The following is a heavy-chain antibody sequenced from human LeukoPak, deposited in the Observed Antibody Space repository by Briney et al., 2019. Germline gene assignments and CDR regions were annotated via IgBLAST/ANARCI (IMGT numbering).Heavy chain of an antibody. J-gene: IGHJ4*02. D-gene: IGHD3-10*01. Sequence: ASVKVSCKASGYTFSGYYMHWVRQAPGQGLEWMGWINPNSGGTNYAQKFQGWVTMTRDTSISTAYMELSRLRSDDTAVYYCARSRETYYYGSGSYSPLDYWGQGTLVTVSS. CDR2: INPNSGGT. CDR1: GYTFSGYY. CDR3: ARSRETYYYGSGSYSPLDY. V-gene: IGHV1-2*04.